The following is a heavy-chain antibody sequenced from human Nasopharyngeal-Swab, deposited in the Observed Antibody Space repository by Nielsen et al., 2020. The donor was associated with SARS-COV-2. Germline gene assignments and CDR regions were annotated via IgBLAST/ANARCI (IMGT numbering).Heavy chain of an antibody. D-gene: IGHD3-3*01. CDR1: GGSMTSNNYY. CDR2: IYYNGIT. CDR3: ARAIKIFGAVVGSFDP. Sequence: SDTLSLTCSVSGGSMTSNNYYWGWIRQSPEKGLAWIGNIYYNGITYYNPSLKSRVTISLDTSKSQFSLKLTSVTAADTAVYYCARAIKIFGAVVGSFDPWGQGTLVTVSS. V-gene: IGHV4-39*07. J-gene: IGHJ5*02.